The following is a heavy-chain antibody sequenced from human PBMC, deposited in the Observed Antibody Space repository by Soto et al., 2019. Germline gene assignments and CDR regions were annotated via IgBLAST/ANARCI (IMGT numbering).Heavy chain of an antibody. V-gene: IGHV4-39*01. CDR2: IYYSGST. Sequence: SETLSLTCTVSGGSISSSSYYWGWIRQPPGKGLEWIGSIYYSGSTYYNPSLKSRVTISVDTSKNQFSLKLSSVTAADTAVYYCARLRIAVAGTENCWFDPWGQETLVTV. CDR1: GGSISSSSYY. J-gene: IGHJ5*02. D-gene: IGHD6-19*01. CDR3: ARLRIAVAGTENCWFDP.